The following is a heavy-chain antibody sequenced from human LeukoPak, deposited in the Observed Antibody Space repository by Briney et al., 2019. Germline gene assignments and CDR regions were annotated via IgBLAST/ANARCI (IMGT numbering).Heavy chain of an antibody. V-gene: IGHV1-2*02. CDR3: ARPPYGSGSYYNGDYYYMDV. CDR2: INPNSGGT. Sequence: ASVKVSCKASGYIFTSYNMNWVRQAPGQGLEWMGWINPNSGGTNYAQKFQGRVTMTGDTSISTAYMELSRLRSDDTAVYYCARPPYGSGSYYNGDYYYMDVWGKGTTVTISS. CDR1: GYIFTSYN. D-gene: IGHD3-10*01. J-gene: IGHJ6*03.